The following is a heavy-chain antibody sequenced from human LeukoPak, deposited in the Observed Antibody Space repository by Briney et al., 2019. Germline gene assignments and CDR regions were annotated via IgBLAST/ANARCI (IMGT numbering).Heavy chain of an antibody. D-gene: IGHD1-26*01. CDR1: GYTFTDYY. CDR3: ATVLGATHFDY. J-gene: IGHJ4*02. Sequence: ASVKVSCKVSGYTFTDYYMHWVQRAPGKGLEWMGLVDPEDGETIYAEKFQGRVTITADTSTDTAYMELSSLRSEDTAVYYCATVLGATHFDYWGQGTLVTVSS. CDR2: VDPEDGET. V-gene: IGHV1-69-2*01.